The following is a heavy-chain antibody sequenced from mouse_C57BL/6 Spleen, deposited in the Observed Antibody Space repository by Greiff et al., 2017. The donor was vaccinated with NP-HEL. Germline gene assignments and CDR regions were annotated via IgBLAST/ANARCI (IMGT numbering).Heavy chain of an antibody. V-gene: IGHV1-54*01. D-gene: IGHD2-4*01. CDR2: INPGSGGT. J-gene: IGHJ3*01. CDR1: GYAFTNYL. Sequence: QVQLQQSGAELVRPGTSVKVSCKASGYAFTNYLIEWVKQRPGQGLDWIGVINPGSGGTNYNEKFKGKATLTADKSSSTAYMQLSSLTSEDSAVYFCARRDDYDGFAYWGQGTLVTVSA. CDR3: ARRDDYDGFAY.